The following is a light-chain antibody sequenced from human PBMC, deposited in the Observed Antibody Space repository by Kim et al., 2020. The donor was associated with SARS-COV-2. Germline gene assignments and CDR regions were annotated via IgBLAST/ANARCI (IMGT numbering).Light chain of an antibody. V-gene: IGKV1-16*01. CDR3: HQYKSFPLT. Sequence: SASVGDRVTITRRASKGITNHVAWFQLKPGRVPKSLIYAASSLQSGVPSRFSATGSGTDFTLTISSLQAEDFATYFCHQYKSFPLTFGGGTKVEI. J-gene: IGKJ4*01. CDR1: KGITNH. CDR2: AAS.